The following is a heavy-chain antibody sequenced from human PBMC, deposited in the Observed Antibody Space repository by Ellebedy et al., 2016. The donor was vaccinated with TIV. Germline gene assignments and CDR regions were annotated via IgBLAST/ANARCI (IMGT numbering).Heavy chain of an antibody. D-gene: IGHD2-2*01. V-gene: IGHV3-48*04. Sequence: GESLKISCTDSGFTFSTYSMNWVRQAPGKGLEWVSYISGSGNTKYYTDSVKGRFTISRDNAKNSLYLQMNSLSADDTAVYYCARGSGYCSSTSCSGETDWGQGTPVTVSS. CDR3: ARGSGYCSSTSCSGETD. CDR2: ISGSGNTK. CDR1: GFTFSTYS. J-gene: IGHJ4*02.